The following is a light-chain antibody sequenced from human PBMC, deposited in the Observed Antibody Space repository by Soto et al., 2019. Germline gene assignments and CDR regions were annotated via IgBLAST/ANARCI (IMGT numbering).Light chain of an antibody. CDR1: QDIINY. CDR3: QRYNSVPIT. Sequence: DIQMTQSPSSLSASVGYRVTITCRASQDIINYLAWYQQKPGTVPKLLIYRASTLQSGVPSRFSGSGSGTDFTLTISSLQPEDVATYYCQRYNSVPITFGQGTRLEI. CDR2: RAS. V-gene: IGKV1-27*01. J-gene: IGKJ5*01.